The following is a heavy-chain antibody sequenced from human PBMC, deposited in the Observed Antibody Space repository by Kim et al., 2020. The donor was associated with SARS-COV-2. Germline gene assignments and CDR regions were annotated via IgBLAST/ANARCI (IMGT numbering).Heavy chain of an antibody. V-gene: IGHV3-53*01. D-gene: IGHD6-13*01. CDR2: IYSGGST. CDR3: ARDAIRPGIAAAGKSDAFDI. CDR1: GFTVSSNY. Sequence: GGSLRLSCAASGFTVSSNYMSWVRQAPGKGLEWVSVIYSGGSTYYADSVKGRFTISRDNSKKTLYLQMNSLRAEDTAVYYCARDAIRPGIAAAGKSDAFDIWGQGTMVTVSS. J-gene: IGHJ3*02.